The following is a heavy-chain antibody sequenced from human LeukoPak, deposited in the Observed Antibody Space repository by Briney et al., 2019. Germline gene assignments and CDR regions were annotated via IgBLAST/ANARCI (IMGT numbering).Heavy chain of an antibody. D-gene: IGHD6-19*01. CDR3: AHASGYSSGGDAFDI. J-gene: IGHJ3*02. Sequence: GESLKISCKGSGYSFTSYWIGWVRQMPGKGLEWMGIIYPGDSDTRYSPSFQGQVTISADKSISTAYLQWSSLKASDTAMYYCAHASGYSSGGDAFDIWGQGTMVTVSS. CDR1: GYSFTSYW. V-gene: IGHV5-51*01. CDR2: IYPGDSDT.